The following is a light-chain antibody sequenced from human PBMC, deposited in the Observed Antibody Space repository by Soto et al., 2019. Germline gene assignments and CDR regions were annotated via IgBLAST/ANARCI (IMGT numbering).Light chain of an antibody. CDR1: QSGITR. Sequence: IVLTQSPGTLSLSPGERVTLSCSASQSGITRLCWYQHKPGQAPRLLMSGASNRASGVPVRFSGSGSGTDLTLTMTRLEPDDFGTYYCQQYNSYRTFGQGTKV. CDR3: QQYNSYRT. V-gene: IGKV3-20*01. CDR2: GAS. J-gene: IGKJ1*01.